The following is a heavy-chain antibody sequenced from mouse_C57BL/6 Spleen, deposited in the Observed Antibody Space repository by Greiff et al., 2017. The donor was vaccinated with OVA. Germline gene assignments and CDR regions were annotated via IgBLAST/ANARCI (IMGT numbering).Heavy chain of an antibody. V-gene: IGHV1-82*01. CDR3: ATNYDWFAY. D-gene: IGHD2-4*01. CDR2: IYPGDGDT. J-gene: IGHJ3*01. CDR1: GYAFSSSW. Sequence: VKLLESGPELVKPGASVKISCKASGYAFSSSWMNWVKQRPGKGLEWIGRIYPGDGDTNYNGKFKGKATLTADKSSSTAYMQLSSLTSEDSAVYFCATNYDWFAYWGQGTLVTVSA.